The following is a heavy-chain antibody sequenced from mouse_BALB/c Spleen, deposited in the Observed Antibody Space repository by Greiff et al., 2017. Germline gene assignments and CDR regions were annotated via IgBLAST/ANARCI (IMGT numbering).Heavy chain of an antibody. Sequence: EVKLMESGGGLVKPGGSLKLSCAASGFTFSSYAMSWVRQTPEKRLEWVASISSGGSTYYPDSVKGRFTISRDNARNILYLQMSSLRSEDTAMYYCARDYDYDGDWGQGTTLTVSS. CDR3: ARDYDYDGD. J-gene: IGHJ2*01. CDR2: ISSGGST. V-gene: IGHV5-6-5*01. CDR1: GFTFSSYA. D-gene: IGHD2-4*01.